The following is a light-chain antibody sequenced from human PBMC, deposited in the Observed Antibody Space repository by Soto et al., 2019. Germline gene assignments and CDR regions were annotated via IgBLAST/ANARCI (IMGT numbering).Light chain of an antibody. V-gene: IGKV3-11*01. Sequence: EIVLTQSPATLSLSPGDRATLSCRASQSVSSYLAWYQQKPGQAPRLLIYDASNRATGIPARFSGSGSGTDFTLTVTSLEAEDFAVYYFQQRSNWPSTFGGGTKVEIK. CDR1: QSVSSY. CDR2: DAS. J-gene: IGKJ4*01. CDR3: QQRSNWPST.